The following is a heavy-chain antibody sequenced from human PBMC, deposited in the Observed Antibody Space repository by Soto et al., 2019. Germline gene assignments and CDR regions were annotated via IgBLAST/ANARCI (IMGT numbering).Heavy chain of an antibody. CDR3: ARGGGIATIDY. V-gene: IGHV1-8*01. D-gene: IGHD6-13*01. Sequence: QVQLVQSGAEVKKPGASVKVSCKASGYTFTSYDINWVRQAPGQGLEWMGWINPNSGNTGYAQKFQGRVTMTRNTYIGTADMELSNLRSEYTAVYYFARGGGIATIDYWGQGTMVIVSS. J-gene: IGHJ4*02. CDR2: INPNSGNT. CDR1: GYTFTSYD.